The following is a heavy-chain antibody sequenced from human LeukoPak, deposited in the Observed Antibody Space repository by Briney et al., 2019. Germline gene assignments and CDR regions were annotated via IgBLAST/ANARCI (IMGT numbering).Heavy chain of an antibody. J-gene: IGHJ4*02. CDR2: TSYDGINK. D-gene: IGHD6-13*01. CDR1: GFTFSTYA. CDR3: ARDLLAGTGGDY. V-gene: IGHV3-30-3*01. Sequence: PGRSLRLSCAGSGFTFSTYAMQWVRQAPGKGLEWVGVTSYDGINKYYADSVKGRFTISRDNSKNMPYLQMNSLRADDTAVYYCARDLLAGTGGDYWGRGTLVTVSS.